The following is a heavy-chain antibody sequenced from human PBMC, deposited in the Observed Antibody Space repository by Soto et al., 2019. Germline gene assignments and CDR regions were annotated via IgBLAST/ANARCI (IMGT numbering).Heavy chain of an antibody. CDR1: GYTFTGYY. D-gene: IGHD3-22*01. V-gene: IGHV1-46*01. CDR3: ARAYYDSSGYYKSFDY. Sequence: GASVKVSCKASGYTFTGYYMHWVRQAPGQGLEWMGIINPSGGSTSYAQKFQGRVTMTRDTSTSTVYMELSSLRSEDTAVYYCARAYYDSSGYYKSFDYWGQGTLVTVSS. J-gene: IGHJ4*02. CDR2: INPSGGST.